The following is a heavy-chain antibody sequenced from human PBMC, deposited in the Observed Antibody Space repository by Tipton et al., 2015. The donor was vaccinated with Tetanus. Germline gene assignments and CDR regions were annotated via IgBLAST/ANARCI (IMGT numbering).Heavy chain of an antibody. CDR2: IFHSGST. CDR1: GGSVRSGSYS. V-gene: IGHV4-61*01. Sequence: GLVKPSETLSLTCTVSGGSVRSGSYSWNWIRQPPGKGLEWIGHIFHSGSTNYNPSLKSLVTMSIDTSERQFSLKLTSVTSADWAVFWCAKVVGWGDYFDSGGQGILVSVSS. D-gene: IGHD2-15*01. CDR3: AKVVGWGDYFDS. J-gene: IGHJ4*02.